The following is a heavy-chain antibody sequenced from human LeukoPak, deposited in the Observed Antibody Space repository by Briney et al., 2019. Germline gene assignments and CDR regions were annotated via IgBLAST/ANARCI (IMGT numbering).Heavy chain of an antibody. D-gene: IGHD3-16*01. V-gene: IGHV4-34*01. Sequence: SETLSLTCAVYGGSFSGYYWSWIRQPPGKGLEWIGEINHSGSTNYNPSFKSRVTISVDTSKNQFSLKLSSVTAADTAVYYCARGLFAHYYYYYMDVWGKGTTVTVSS. CDR3: ARGLFAHYYYYYMDV. CDR2: INHSGST. CDR1: GGSFSGYY. J-gene: IGHJ6*03.